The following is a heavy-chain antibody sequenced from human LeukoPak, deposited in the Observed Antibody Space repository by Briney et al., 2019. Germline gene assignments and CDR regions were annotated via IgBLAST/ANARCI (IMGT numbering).Heavy chain of an antibody. D-gene: IGHD2-2*01. CDR3: AREGTSCDFDY. CDR1: GFTFSSYA. Sequence: GGSLRLSCAASGFTFSSYALHWVRQAPGKGLEWVAVISYHGSNKYYTDSVKGRFTISRDNSKNTLYLQMNSLRAEDTAVYYCAREGTSCDFDYWGQGTLVTVSS. CDR2: ISYHGSNK. V-gene: IGHV3-30-3*01. J-gene: IGHJ4*02.